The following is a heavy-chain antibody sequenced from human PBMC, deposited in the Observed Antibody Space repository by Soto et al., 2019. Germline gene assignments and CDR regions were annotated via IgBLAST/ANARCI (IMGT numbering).Heavy chain of an antibody. CDR3: ARENSRYY. V-gene: IGHV3-7*01. CDR1: GFTLGNYW. D-gene: IGHD5-12*01. Sequence: GGSLRLSCAASGFTLGNYWMNWVRQAPGKGLEWVANINEDGSGKYYADSVKGRFTISRDNAKNSLYLQMNSLRAEDTAVYYCARENSRYYWGQGTLVTVSS. CDR2: INEDGSGK. J-gene: IGHJ4*02.